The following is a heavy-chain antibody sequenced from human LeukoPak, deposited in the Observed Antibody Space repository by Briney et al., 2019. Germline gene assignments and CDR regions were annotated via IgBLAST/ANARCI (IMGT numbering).Heavy chain of an antibody. J-gene: IGHJ3*02. Sequence: GGSLRLSCAASGFTFDDYGMSWVRHAPGKGLEWVSGINWNGGSTGYADSVKGRFTISRDNAKNSLYLQMNSLRAEDTALYYCARDSVPGYYYDSSGYYFDAFDIWGQGTMVTVSS. V-gene: IGHV3-20*04. CDR3: ARDSVPGYYYDSSGYYFDAFDI. CDR2: INWNGGST. D-gene: IGHD3-22*01. CDR1: GFTFDDYG.